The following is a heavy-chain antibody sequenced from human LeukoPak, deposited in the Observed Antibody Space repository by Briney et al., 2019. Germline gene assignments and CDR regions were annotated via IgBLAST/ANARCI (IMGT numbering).Heavy chain of an antibody. Sequence: SETLSFTCAVYGGSFSGYYWSWIRQPPGKGLEWIGETNHSGSTNYNPSLKSRVTISVDTSKNQFSLKLSSVTAADTAVYYCARDPWQWLVLGAFDIWGQGTMVTVSS. CDR2: TNHSGST. CDR1: GGSFSGYY. V-gene: IGHV4-34*01. J-gene: IGHJ3*02. D-gene: IGHD6-19*01. CDR3: ARDPWQWLVLGAFDI.